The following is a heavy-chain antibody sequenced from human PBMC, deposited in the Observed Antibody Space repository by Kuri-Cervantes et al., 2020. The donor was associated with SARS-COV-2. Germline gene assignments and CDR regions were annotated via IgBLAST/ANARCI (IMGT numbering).Heavy chain of an antibody. J-gene: IGHJ3*02. CDR1: GYTFTGYY. V-gene: IGHV1-2*04. Sequence: ASVKVSCKASGYTFTGYYMHWVRQAPGQGLEWMRWINPNSGGTNSAQKFQGWVIMTRDTSISTAYMELSRLRCDDTAVYYCARGPSWGYFWVTYRGGWDTFDIWGQGTMVTVSS. CDR3: ARGPSWGYFWVTYRGGWDTFDI. CDR2: INPNSGGT. D-gene: IGHD3-16*02.